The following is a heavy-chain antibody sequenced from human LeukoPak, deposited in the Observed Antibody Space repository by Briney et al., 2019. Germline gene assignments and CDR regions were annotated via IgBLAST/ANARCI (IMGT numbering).Heavy chain of an antibody. V-gene: IGHV4-59*01. CDR2: ISHSGST. CDR1: GGSISSYY. D-gene: IGHD4-23*01. CDR3: AGSVHCDYVGAFDI. Sequence: SGTLSLTCPVSGGSISSYYWSWIRQPPGRGLEWIGYISHSGSTNYNPSLKSRVTISVDTSKNQFSLKLSSVTAADTAVYYCAGSVHCDYVGAFDIWGQGTMVTVSS. J-gene: IGHJ3*02.